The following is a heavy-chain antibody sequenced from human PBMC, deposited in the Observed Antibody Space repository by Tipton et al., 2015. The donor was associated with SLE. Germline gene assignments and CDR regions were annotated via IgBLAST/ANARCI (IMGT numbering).Heavy chain of an antibody. Sequence: SLRLSCAASGFTFSSYGMHWVRQAPGKGLEWVAVIWYDGSNKYYADSVKGRFTISRDNSKNTLYLQMSSLRAEDTAVYYRASELGIWVGYWGQGTLVTVSS. J-gene: IGHJ4*02. V-gene: IGHV3-33*01. CDR1: GFTFSSYG. D-gene: IGHD3-16*01. CDR2: IWYDGSNK. CDR3: ASELGIWVGY.